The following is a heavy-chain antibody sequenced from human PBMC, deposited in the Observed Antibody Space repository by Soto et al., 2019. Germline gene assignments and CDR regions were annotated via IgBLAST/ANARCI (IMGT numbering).Heavy chain of an antibody. CDR2: IKQDGSEK. CDR1: GFTFSSYW. V-gene: IGHV3-7*01. J-gene: IGHJ4*02. CDR3: ARDAVDHSYGKAGLDY. D-gene: IGHD5-18*01. Sequence: GGSLRLSCAASGFTFSSYWMSWVRQAPGKGLEWVANIKQDGSEKYYVDSVKGRFTISRDNAKNSLYLQMNSLRAEDTAVYYCARDAVDHSYGKAGLDYWGQGTLVTVSS.